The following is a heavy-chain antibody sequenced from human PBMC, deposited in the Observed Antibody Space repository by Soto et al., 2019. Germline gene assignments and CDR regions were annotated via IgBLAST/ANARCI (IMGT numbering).Heavy chain of an antibody. V-gene: IGHV4-4*09. CDR2: IHSSGST. CDR3: ARFGRGDSYYGMDV. Sequence: QVQLQESGPGLVKPSETLSLTCTVSGDSISSYYWTWIRQPPGTGLEWIGYIHSSGSTNYNPPFKSRVTMSVDTSKNHFSLRLSSVTAADTAVYYCARFGRGDSYYGMDVWGQGTTVIVSS. CDR1: GDSISSYY. J-gene: IGHJ6*02. D-gene: IGHD2-21*02.